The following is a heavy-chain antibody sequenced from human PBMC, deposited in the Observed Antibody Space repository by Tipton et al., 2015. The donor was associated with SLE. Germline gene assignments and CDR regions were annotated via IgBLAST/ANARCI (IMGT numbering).Heavy chain of an antibody. CDR2: IGHSGST. D-gene: IGHD2-21*02. CDR1: DDSISGYY. Sequence: TLSLTCTASDDSISGYYWSWIRQPPGKGLEWIGYIGHSGSTNYNPSLNSRVTMSIDTSKNQFSLKLTSVTAADTAVYYCARQLGWGDPFAFDYWGQGTLVTVSP. J-gene: IGHJ4*02. CDR3: ARQLGWGDPFAFDY. V-gene: IGHV4-59*08.